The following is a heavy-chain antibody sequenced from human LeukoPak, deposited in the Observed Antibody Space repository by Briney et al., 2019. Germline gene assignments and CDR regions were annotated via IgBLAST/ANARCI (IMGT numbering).Heavy chain of an antibody. J-gene: IGHJ4*02. V-gene: IGHV1-18*01. CDR2: LSTDNGDT. D-gene: IGHD3-16*01. Sequence: GASVKVSCKASGYTFTSYDINWVRQAPGQGLEWMGWLSTDNGDTNYAQKLQGRVTMTTDTSTTTAHMELRSLTSDDTAIYYCARHGGIGPKRDYFDYWGPGTLVTVSS. CDR1: GYTFTSYD. CDR3: ARHGGIGPKRDYFDY.